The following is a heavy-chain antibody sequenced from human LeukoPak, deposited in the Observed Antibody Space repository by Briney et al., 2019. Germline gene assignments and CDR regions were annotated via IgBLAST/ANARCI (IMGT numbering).Heavy chain of an antibody. D-gene: IGHD3-22*01. J-gene: IGHJ4*02. Sequence: PSETLSLTCTGSGGSISSYYWSWIRQPPGKGLEWIGYIYYSGSTDYNPSLKSRVTISVDTSKNEFSLKLSPVSAADTAVYYCARVTYYYDSSGYYFGYWGQGTLVTVSS. V-gene: IGHV4-59*08. CDR3: ARVTYYYDSSGYYFGY. CDR1: GGSISSYY. CDR2: IYYSGST.